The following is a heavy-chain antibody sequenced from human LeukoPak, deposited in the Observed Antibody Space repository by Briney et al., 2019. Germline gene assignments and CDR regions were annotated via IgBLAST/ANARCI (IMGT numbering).Heavy chain of an antibody. J-gene: IGHJ4*02. CDR2: INPNSGNT. CDR1: GYTFTGYY. Sequence: GASVKVSCRASGYTFTGYYMNWVRQAPGQGLEWMGWINPNSGNTNYAQKFQGRVTMTRDTSISTAYMELSSVTAADTAVYYCARFGSGWWYNDYWGQGTLVTVSS. CDR3: ARFGSGWWYNDY. V-gene: IGHV1-2*02. D-gene: IGHD6-19*01.